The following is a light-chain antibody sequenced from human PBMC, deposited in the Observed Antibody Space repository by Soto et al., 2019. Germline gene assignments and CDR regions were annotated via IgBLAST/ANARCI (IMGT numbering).Light chain of an antibody. Sequence: QSALTQPASVSGSPGQSITISRTGTSSDVGSYNLVSWYQQHPGKAPKLMIYEGSQRPSGVSNRFSGSKSGNTASLTISGLQAEDEADYYCCSYAGSSTVVFGGGTKLTVL. CDR2: EGS. J-gene: IGLJ2*01. CDR3: CSYAGSSTVV. CDR1: SSDVGSYNL. V-gene: IGLV2-23*01.